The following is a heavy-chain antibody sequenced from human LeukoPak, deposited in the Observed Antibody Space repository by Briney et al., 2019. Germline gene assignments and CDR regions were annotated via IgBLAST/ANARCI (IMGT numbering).Heavy chain of an antibody. CDR2: IIPIFGTA. V-gene: IGHV1-69*05. CDR3: ARDGGSYATGDYYFDY. D-gene: IGHD1-26*01. CDR1: GGTFSSYA. J-gene: IGHJ4*02. Sequence: GASVKVSCKASGGTFSSYAISWVRQAPGQGLEWMGGIIPIFGTANYAQKFHGRVTITTDESTSTAYMELSSLRSEDTAVYYCARDGGSYATGDYYFDYWGQGTLVTVSS.